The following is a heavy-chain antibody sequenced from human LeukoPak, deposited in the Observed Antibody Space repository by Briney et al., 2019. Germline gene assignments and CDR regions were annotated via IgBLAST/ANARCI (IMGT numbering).Heavy chain of an antibody. CDR3: ARAAYDIPDY. CDR1: GFSFSSFW. CDR2: IKKDGSEE. V-gene: IGHV3-7*04. Sequence: GGSLRLSCAASGFSFSSFWMSWVRQAPGKGLEGVANIKKDGSEENYVDSVRGRFTISRDNAKNSLYLQMNSLRVEDTAVYYCARAAYDIPDYWGQGTLVTVSS. D-gene: IGHD3-9*01. J-gene: IGHJ4*02.